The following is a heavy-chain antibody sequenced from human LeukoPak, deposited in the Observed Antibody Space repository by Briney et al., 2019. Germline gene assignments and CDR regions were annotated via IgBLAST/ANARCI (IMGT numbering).Heavy chain of an antibody. CDR3: ARESANRPIAVAATGD. J-gene: IGHJ4*02. CDR1: GFTFSSYS. D-gene: IGHD6-19*01. V-gene: IGHV3-48*04. Sequence: GGSLRLSCAASGFTFSSYSMNWVRQAPGKGLEWVSYISSSSSTIYYADSVKGRFTISRDNAKNSLYLQMNSLRAEDTAVYYCARESANRPIAVAATGDWGQGTLVTVSS. CDR2: ISSSSSTI.